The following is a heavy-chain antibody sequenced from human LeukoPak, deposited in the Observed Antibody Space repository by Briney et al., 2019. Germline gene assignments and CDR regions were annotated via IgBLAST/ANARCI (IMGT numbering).Heavy chain of an antibody. J-gene: IGHJ4*02. CDR2: IHRDGRST. CDR3: ARDQLYCSGGICYFDY. Sequence: GGSLRLSCAASGFTFSNYWMHWVRHAPGKGLVWFSRIHRDGRSTTSADTVKCRFTISRDNAKNTLYLQMNSLRTEDTAVYYCARDQLYCSGGICYFDYWGQGTLVTVSS. V-gene: IGHV3-74*03. D-gene: IGHD2-15*01. CDR1: GFTFSNYW.